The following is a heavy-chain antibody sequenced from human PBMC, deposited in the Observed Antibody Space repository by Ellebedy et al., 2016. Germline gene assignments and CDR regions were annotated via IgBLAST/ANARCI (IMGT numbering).Heavy chain of an antibody. J-gene: IGHJ3*02. D-gene: IGHD3-3*01. CDR1: GFNFSTYT. V-gene: IGHV3-21*01. CDR2: ISTHSNIYI. Sequence: GGSLRLSCAASGFNFSTYTMYWVRQAPGKGLEWVSSISTHSNIYIYYADSVKGRFTISRDDAANSLFLQMNSLRAEDTAVYYCARPYNDIWSGYSVDAFDIWGQGTKVTVSS. CDR3: ARPYNDIWSGYSVDAFDI.